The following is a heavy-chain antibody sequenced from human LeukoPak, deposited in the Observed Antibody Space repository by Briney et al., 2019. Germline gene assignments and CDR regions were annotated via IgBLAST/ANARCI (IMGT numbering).Heavy chain of an antibody. Sequence: ASVKVSCKASGYIFSSYGITWVRQAPGQGLEWMGWISAYNGNTNYAQKFQGRVTMTTDTSASTAFMELSSLRSEDTAVYYCARIQSGSIPYWGQGTLVTVSS. V-gene: IGHV1-18*01. CDR2: ISAYNGNT. CDR3: ARIQSGSIPY. D-gene: IGHD1-26*01. J-gene: IGHJ4*02. CDR1: GYIFSSYG.